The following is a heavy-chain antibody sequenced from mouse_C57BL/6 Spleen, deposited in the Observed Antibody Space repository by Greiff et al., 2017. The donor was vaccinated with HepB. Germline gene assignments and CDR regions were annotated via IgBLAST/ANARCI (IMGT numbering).Heavy chain of an antibody. CDR2: ISSGSSTI. Sequence: EVKVVESGGGLVKPGGSLKLSCAASGFTFSDYGMHWVRQAPEKGLEWVAYISSGSSTIYYADTVKGRFTISRDNAKNTLFLQMTSLRSEDTAMYYCARTDSSGSWFAYWGQGTLVTVSA. CDR3: ARTDSSGSWFAY. V-gene: IGHV5-17*01. J-gene: IGHJ3*01. D-gene: IGHD3-2*02. CDR1: GFTFSDYG.